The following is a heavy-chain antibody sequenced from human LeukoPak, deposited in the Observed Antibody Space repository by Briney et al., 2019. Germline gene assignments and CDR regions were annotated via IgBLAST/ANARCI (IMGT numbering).Heavy chain of an antibody. CDR3: AKVACHEYYYYYGMDV. Sequence: PGGSLRLSCAASGFTFSSYPMSWVRQAPGKGLEWVSAIRGSGGDTYYADTVKGRFTISRDNSKNTLSLQMNSLRADDTAVYYCAKVACHEYYYYYGMDVWGQGTTVTVSS. CDR1: GFTFSSYP. V-gene: IGHV3-23*01. J-gene: IGHJ6*02. D-gene: IGHD5-12*01. CDR2: IRGSGGDT.